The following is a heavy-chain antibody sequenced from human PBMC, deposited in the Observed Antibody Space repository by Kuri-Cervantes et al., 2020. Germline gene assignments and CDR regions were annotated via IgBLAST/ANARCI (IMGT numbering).Heavy chain of an antibody. CDR1: GFIVSSNY. CDR3: AGHSSSGY. J-gene: IGHJ4*02. V-gene: IGHV3-66*03. Sequence: GGSLRLSCAASGFIVSSNYMSWVRQAQGKGLEWVSVMYSSGSTYYADSVKGRFTISRDNSKNTLYLQMNSLRAEDTAVYYCAGHSSSGYWGQGTLVTVSS. D-gene: IGHD6-6*01. CDR2: MYSSGST.